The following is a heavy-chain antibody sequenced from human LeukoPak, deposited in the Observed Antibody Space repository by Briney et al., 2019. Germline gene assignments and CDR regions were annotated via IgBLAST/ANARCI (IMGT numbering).Heavy chain of an antibody. V-gene: IGHV1-2*02. J-gene: IGHJ4*02. D-gene: IGHD3-22*01. CDR3: AREMFYYDSSGPLDY. Sequence: ASVKVSCKASGYTFTGYYMHWVRQAPGQGLEWMGWINPNSGGTNYALKFQGRVTMTRDTSISTAYMELSRLRSDDTAVYYCAREMFYYDSSGPLDYWGQGTLVTVSS. CDR2: INPNSGGT. CDR1: GYTFTGYY.